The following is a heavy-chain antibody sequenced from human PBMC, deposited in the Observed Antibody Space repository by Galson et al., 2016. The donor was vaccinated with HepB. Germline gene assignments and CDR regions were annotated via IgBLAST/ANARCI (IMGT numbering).Heavy chain of an antibody. V-gene: IGHV4-39*01. CDR2: IYYTGSN. CDR1: GGSISSSDYY. Sequence: ETLSLTCTVSGGSISSSDYYWGWIRQPPGKGLDWIGLIYYTGSNYHNPSLRTRVNIFVDTSKNQFSLRLNSVTAADTAVYYCARRGYTRPSLIRSPFDIWGQGRMVTVSS. J-gene: IGHJ3*02. CDR3: ARRGYTRPSLIRSPFDI. D-gene: IGHD6-13*01.